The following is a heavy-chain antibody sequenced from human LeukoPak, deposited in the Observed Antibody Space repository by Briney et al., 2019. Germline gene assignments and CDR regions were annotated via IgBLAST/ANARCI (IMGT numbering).Heavy chain of an antibody. Sequence: GGSLRLSCAASGFTFSSYAMSWVRQAPGKGLEWVGNIKEDGSEKRYVDSLKGRFTMSRDNAKNSLYLQMNSLRGEDTAVYYCARDRGELLNWGQGTLVTVSS. CDR3: ARDRGELLN. J-gene: IGHJ4*02. D-gene: IGHD1-26*01. CDR1: GFTFSSYA. CDR2: IKEDGSEK. V-gene: IGHV3-7*01.